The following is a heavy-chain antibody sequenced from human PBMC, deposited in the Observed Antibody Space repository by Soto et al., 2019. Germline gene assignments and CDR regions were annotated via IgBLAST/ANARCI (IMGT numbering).Heavy chain of an antibody. Sequence: LRLSCAASGFMFRSYGLHWVRQAPGKGLEWVAVISYDGSNDYYADSVKGRFTISRDNSKNTLYLQINSLRAEDTAIYYCARDPRLAPPFYGMDVWGQGTTVTVSS. V-gene: IGHV3-33*05. CDR3: ARDPRLAPPFYGMDV. CDR1: GFMFRSYG. CDR2: ISYDGSND. D-gene: IGHD3-9*01. J-gene: IGHJ6*02.